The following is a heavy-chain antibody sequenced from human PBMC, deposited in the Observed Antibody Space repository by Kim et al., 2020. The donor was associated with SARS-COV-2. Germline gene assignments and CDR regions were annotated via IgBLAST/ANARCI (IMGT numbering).Heavy chain of an antibody. CDR1: GGSISSSSYY. CDR2: IYYSGST. J-gene: IGHJ4*02. V-gene: IGHV4-39*01. CDR3: ARGPYSGYDSGFDY. Sequence: SETLSLTCTVSGGSISSSSYYWGWIRQPPGKGLEWIGSIYYSGSTYYNLSLKSRVTISVDTSKNQFSLKLSSVTAADTAVYYCARGPYSGYDSGFDYWGQGTLVTVSS. D-gene: IGHD5-12*01.